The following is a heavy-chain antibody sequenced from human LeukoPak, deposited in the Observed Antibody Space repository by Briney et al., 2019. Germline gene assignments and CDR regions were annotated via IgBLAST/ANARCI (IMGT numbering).Heavy chain of an antibody. V-gene: IGHV4-59*01. CDR3: ARDPVEYSSSYNAFDI. D-gene: IGHD6-6*01. Sequence: PSETLSLTCTVSGGSISSYYWSWIRQPPGKGLEWLGYIYYSGSTNYNPSLKSRVTISVDTSKNQFSLKLRSVTAADTAVYYCARDPVEYSSSYNAFDIWGQGTMVTVSS. CDR1: GGSISSYY. CDR2: IYYSGST. J-gene: IGHJ3*02.